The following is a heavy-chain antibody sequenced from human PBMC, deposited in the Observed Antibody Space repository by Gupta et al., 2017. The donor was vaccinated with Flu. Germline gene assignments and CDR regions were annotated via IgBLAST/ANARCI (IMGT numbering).Heavy chain of an antibody. CDR1: GGSFSGYY. CDR3: ARNQDIVVVPAATLPYYYGMDV. J-gene: IGHJ6*02. Sequence: QVQLQQWGAGLLKPSETLSLTCAVYGGSFSGYYWSWIRQPPGKGLEWIGEINHSGSTNYNPSLKSRVTISVDTSKNQFSLKLSSVTAADTAVYYCARNQDIVVVPAATLPYYYGMDVWGQGTTVTVSS. V-gene: IGHV4-34*01. CDR2: INHSGST. D-gene: IGHD2-2*01.